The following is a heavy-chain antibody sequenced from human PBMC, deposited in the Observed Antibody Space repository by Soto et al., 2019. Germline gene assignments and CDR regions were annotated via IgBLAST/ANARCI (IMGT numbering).Heavy chain of an antibody. D-gene: IGHD2-21*02. CDR1: GYTFTGYY. Sequence: ASVNVSCKASGYTFTGYYMHWVRQAPGQGLEWMGWINPDSGGTNYAQKFQGRVTMTRDTSISTAYMELSRLRSDDTAVYYCARNGAYCGGDCYQGYYYYGREVWGKGTRVIVSA. V-gene: IGHV1-2*02. J-gene: IGHJ6*04. CDR2: INPDSGGT. CDR3: ARNGAYCGGDCYQGYYYYGREV.